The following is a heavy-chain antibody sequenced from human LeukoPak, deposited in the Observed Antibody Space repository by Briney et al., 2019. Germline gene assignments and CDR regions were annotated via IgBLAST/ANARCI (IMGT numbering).Heavy chain of an antibody. CDR3: AKDKPMDFLRKTQGAFDI. D-gene: IGHD3-3*01. CDR2: IKQDGSEK. J-gene: IGHJ3*02. V-gene: IGHV3-7*03. Sequence: GGSLRLSCAASGFTFSSYWMSWVRQAPGKGLEWVANIKQDGSEKYYVDSVKGRFTISRDNAKNSLYLQMNSLRAEDTAVYYCAKDKPMDFLRKTQGAFDIWGQGTMVTVSS. CDR1: GFTFSSYW.